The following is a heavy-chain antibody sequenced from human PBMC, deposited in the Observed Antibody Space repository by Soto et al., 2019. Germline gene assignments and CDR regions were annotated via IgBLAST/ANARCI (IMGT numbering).Heavy chain of an antibody. CDR2: INHSGLT. CDR3: ARQGFGQLHGLVDV. CDR1: GGSITSHY. Sequence: QVQLQESGPGLVKPSETLSLTCSVSGGSITSHYCSWFRQPPGKGLEWIGYINHSGLTSSNPSLNSRVTMSVDTSKNQFSLKVNSVTAADTALYYCARQGFGQLHGLVDVWGPGTTVTVSS. J-gene: IGHJ6*02. D-gene: IGHD3-10*01. V-gene: IGHV4-59*08.